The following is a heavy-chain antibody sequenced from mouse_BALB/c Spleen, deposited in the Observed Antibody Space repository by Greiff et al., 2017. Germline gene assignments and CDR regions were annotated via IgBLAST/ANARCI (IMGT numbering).Heavy chain of an antibody. D-gene: IGHD1-1*01. CDR3: TRSTVVDAHYFDY. CDR1: GYTFTSYY. J-gene: IGHJ2*01. CDR2: INPSNGGT. V-gene: IGHV1S81*02. Sequence: QVQLQQSGAELVKPGASVKLSCKASGYTFTSYYMYWVKQRPGQGLEWIGEINPSNGGTNFNEKFKSKATLTVDKSSSTAYMQLSSLTSEDSAVYYCTRSTVVDAHYFDYWGQGTTLTVSS.